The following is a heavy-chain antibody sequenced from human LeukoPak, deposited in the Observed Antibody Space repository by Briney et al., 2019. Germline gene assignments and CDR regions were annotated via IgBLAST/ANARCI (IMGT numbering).Heavy chain of an antibody. D-gene: IGHD5-18*01. J-gene: IGHJ4*02. CDR1: GGSFSGYY. Sequence: SETLSLTCAAYGGSFSGYYWSWIRQPPGKGLEWIGEINHSGSTNYNPSLKSRVTISVDTSKNQFSLKLSSVTAADTAVYYCARGRGYSYGWVYWGQGTLVTVSS. V-gene: IGHV4-34*01. CDR3: ARGRGYSYGWVY. CDR2: INHSGST.